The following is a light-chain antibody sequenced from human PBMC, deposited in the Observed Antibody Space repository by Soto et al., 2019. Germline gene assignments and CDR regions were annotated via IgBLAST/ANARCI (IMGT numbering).Light chain of an antibody. V-gene: IGLV2-23*01. Sequence: QSVLTQPASVSGSPGESITISCTGTSSDVGTYNLVTWYQQHPGRVPKLILYEGNKRPSGVSSRFSASKSGNTASLTIFGLQAEDEADYFCCSYAPSRTLLFGGGTKVNVL. CDR1: SSDVGTYNL. J-gene: IGLJ2*01. CDR3: CSYAPSRTLL. CDR2: EGN.